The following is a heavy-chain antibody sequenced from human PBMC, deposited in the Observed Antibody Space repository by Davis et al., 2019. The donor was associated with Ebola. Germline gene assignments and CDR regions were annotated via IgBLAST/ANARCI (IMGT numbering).Heavy chain of an antibody. CDR3: AREYSGYDWESDY. D-gene: IGHD5-12*01. J-gene: IGHJ4*02. CDR2: INHSGST. CDR1: GGSFSGYY. V-gene: IGHV4-34*01. Sequence: MPSETLSLTCAVYGGSFSGYYWSWIRQPPGKGLEWIGEINHSGSTNYNPSLKSRVTISVDTSKNQFSLKLSSVTAADTAVYYCAREYSGYDWESDYWGQGTLVTVSS.